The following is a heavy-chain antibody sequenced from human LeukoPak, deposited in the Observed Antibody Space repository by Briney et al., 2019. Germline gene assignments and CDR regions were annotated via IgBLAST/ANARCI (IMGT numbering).Heavy chain of an antibody. CDR1: GGSISSYY. CDR2: IYYSGST. Sequence: SETLFLTCTVSGGSISSYYWSWIRQPPGKGLEWIGYIYYSGSTYYNPSLKSRVTISVDTSKNQFSLKLSSVTAADTAVYYCASGPDYGDYVVHFDYWGQGTLVTVSS. V-gene: IGHV4-59*01. CDR3: ASGPDYGDYVVHFDY. D-gene: IGHD4-17*01. J-gene: IGHJ4*02.